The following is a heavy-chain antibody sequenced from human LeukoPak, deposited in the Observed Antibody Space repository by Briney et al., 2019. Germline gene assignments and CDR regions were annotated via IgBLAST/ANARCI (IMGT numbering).Heavy chain of an antibody. D-gene: IGHD5-12*01. V-gene: IGHV4-38-2*02. CDR3: ARSGSGYLRYYFDY. CDR2: LYSSGST. Sequence: SSETLSLTCSVSGYSISSGFYWGWIRQPPGKGLEWIGSLYSSGSTYYNPSLKSRVTISVDTSKNQFSLKLSSVTAADTAVYYCARSGSGYLRYYFDYWGQGTLVTVSS. CDR1: GYSISSGFY. J-gene: IGHJ4*02.